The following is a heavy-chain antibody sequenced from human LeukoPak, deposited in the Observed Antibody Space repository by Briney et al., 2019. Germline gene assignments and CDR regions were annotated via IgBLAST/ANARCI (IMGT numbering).Heavy chain of an antibody. V-gene: IGHV3-7*01. D-gene: IGHD3-3*01. Sequence: GGSLRLSWAASGFTFSSYWISWVRQAPGKGRGWVANIKEGGSDKYYLDSVKGRFTISRDNAKNSLYLQRNGLRAEHTAVYYCARLPYAFFVAPLDYWGQGTLLTVSS. CDR1: GFTFSSYW. J-gene: IGHJ4*02. CDR2: IKEGGSDK. CDR3: ARLPYAFFVAPLDY.